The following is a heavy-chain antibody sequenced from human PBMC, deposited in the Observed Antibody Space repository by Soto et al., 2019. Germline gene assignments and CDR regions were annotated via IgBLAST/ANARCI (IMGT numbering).Heavy chain of an antibody. CDR1: GGSISNGGYY. Sequence: QVQLQESGPGLVKPSQTLSLTCTVSGGSISNGGYYWSWIRQHPGNGLEWFGYIYYRGSTYYNPSLKSRLSMTVDTSKNQFFLKLNSVTAADTAVYYCARAILEIDYRRSGSYYKWGLDVGSQGTTVTISS. V-gene: IGHV4-31*03. CDR3: ARAILEIDYRRSGSYYKWGLDV. J-gene: IGHJ6*02. CDR2: IYYRGST. D-gene: IGHD3-10*01.